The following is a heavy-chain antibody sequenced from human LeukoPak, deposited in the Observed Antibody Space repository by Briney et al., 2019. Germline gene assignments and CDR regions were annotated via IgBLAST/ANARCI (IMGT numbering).Heavy chain of an antibody. D-gene: IGHD4-17*01. CDR3: ARDDGPFDY. J-gene: IGHJ4*02. CDR2: IWYDGSNK. V-gene: IGHV3-33*01. CDR1: GFTFSSYG. Sequence: GRSLRLSCAASGFTFSSYGMHWVRQAPGKGLEWVAVIWYDGSNKYYADSVKGRFTISRDNSKNTLYLQVNSLRAEDTAVYYCARDDGPFDYWGQGTLVTVSS.